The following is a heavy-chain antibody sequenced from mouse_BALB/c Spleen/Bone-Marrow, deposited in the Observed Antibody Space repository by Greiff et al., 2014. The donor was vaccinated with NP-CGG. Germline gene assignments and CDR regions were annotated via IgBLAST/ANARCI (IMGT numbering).Heavy chain of an antibody. J-gene: IGHJ1*01. CDR1: GFTFSSFG. CDR3: AREKDYYGHWYFDV. D-gene: IGHD1-2*01. Sequence: EVQGVESGGGLVQPGGSRKLSCAASGFTFSSFGMHWVRQAPEKGLEWVAYISSGSSTIYYADTVKGRFTISRDNPKNTLFLQMTSLRSEDTAMYYCAREKDYYGHWYFDVWGAGTTVTVSS. CDR2: ISSGSSTI. V-gene: IGHV5-17*02.